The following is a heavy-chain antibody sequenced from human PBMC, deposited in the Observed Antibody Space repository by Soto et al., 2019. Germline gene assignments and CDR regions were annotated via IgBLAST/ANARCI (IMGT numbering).Heavy chain of an antibody. J-gene: IGHJ6*02. CDR1: GGSISSGDYY. CDR3: DRDNILGILYGGMDV. CDR2: IYYSGST. Sequence: PSETLSLTCTVSGGSISSGDYYWSWIRQPPGKGLEWIGYIYYSGSTYYNPSLKSRVTISVDTSKNQFSLKLSSVTAADTAVYYCDRDNILGILYGGMDVWGQGTKVTVSS. V-gene: IGHV4-30-4*01. D-gene: IGHD3-3*01.